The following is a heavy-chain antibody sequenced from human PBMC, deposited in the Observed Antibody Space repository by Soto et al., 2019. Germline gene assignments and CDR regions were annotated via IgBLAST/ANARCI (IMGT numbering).Heavy chain of an antibody. J-gene: IGHJ3*01. Sequence: SETLSLTCTVSGGSISSYYWSWIRQPPGKGLEWIGYIYYSGSTNYNPSLKSRVTISVDTSKNQFSLELRSVTAADTAVYYCARALWFGEFPNDAFDFWGRGTMVTVSS. CDR3: ARALWFGEFPNDAFDF. CDR2: IYYSGST. D-gene: IGHD3-10*01. CDR1: GGSISSYY. V-gene: IGHV4-59*01.